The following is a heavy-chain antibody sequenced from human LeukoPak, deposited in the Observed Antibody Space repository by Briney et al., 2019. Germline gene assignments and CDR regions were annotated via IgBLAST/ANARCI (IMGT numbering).Heavy chain of an antibody. J-gene: IGHJ4*02. Sequence: GGSLRLSCAASGFTFSTYRMNWVRQAPGKGLEWVSSISTSRSDISYADSLKGRFAISRDNANNSLYLQMNTLRAEDTAVYYCATTYYYDSSGHLFHYWGQGTLVTVSS. CDR2: ISTSRSDI. D-gene: IGHD3-22*01. CDR1: GFTFSTYR. CDR3: ATTYYYDSSGHLFHY. V-gene: IGHV3-21*01.